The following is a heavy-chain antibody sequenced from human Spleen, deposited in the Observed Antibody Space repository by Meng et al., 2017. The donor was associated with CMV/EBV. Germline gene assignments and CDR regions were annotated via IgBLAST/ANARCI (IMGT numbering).Heavy chain of an antibody. V-gene: IGHV4-61*01. J-gene: IGHJ4*02. Sequence: SETLSLTCTVSGDFVTSDNYHWNWIRQPPGKGLEWIGFIYNSGSTNNNPSLKSRVTISVDTSKNQFSLKLSSVTAADTAVYYCARGRYTYYDFWGQGTLVTVSS. CDR3: ARGRYTYYDF. D-gene: IGHD3-3*01. CDR1: GDFVTSDNYH. CDR2: IYNSGST.